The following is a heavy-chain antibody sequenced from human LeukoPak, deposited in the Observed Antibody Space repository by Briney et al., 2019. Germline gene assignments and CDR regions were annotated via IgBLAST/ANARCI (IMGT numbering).Heavy chain of an antibody. V-gene: IGHV1-3*01. CDR2: INAGNGNT. CDR3: ARGPIVVVPAAIQDY. CDR1: GGTFSSYA. D-gene: IGHD2-2*02. J-gene: IGHJ4*02. Sequence: ASVKVSCKASGGTFSSYAISWVRQAPGQRLEWMGWINAGNGNTKYSQKFQGRVTITRDTSASTAYMELSSLRSEDTAVYYCARGPIVVVPAAIQDYWGQGTLVTVSS.